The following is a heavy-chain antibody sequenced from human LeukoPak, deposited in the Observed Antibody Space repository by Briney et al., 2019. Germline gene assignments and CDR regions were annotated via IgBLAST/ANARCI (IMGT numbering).Heavy chain of an antibody. CDR1: GFTFSSYA. V-gene: IGHV4-4*07. CDR2: MFAGGST. J-gene: IGHJ4*02. CDR3: ARDDFSSNWGNFDS. D-gene: IGHD6-13*01. Sequence: PGGSLRLSCAASGFTFSSYAMSWIRQPAGKGLEWIGRMFAGGSTNYNPSLGSRVSISVDTSKNQFSLILTSVTAADSAVYYCARDDFSSNWGNFDSWGQGTRVIVSS.